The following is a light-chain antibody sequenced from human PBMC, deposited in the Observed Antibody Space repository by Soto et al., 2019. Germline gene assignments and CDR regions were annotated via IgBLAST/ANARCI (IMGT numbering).Light chain of an antibody. CDR3: QSYDSSLSGSYV. J-gene: IGLJ1*01. CDR2: GNN. CDR1: SSNIGAGYD. Sequence: QSVLTQPPSVSGAPGQRVNISCTGSSSNIGAGYDVHWYQRLPGTAPKVLIYGNNNRPSGVPDRFSGSKSGTSASLAITGLQAEDEDDYYCQSYDSSLSGSYVFGTGTKLTVL. V-gene: IGLV1-40*01.